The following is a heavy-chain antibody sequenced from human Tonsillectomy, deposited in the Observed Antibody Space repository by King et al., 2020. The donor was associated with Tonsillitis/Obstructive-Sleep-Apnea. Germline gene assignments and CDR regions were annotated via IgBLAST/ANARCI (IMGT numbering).Heavy chain of an antibody. V-gene: IGHV3-23*04. CDR2: ISGDGGTT. CDR1: GFTFRSYA. CDR3: AKGAYCTGWYESY. Sequence: VQLVESGGGLVQPGGSLRLSCAASGFTFRSYAMSWVRQAPGKGLEWVSGISGDGGTTYYADSVKGRFTISRDNSKNTLFLQMNSLRAEDTAVYYCAKGAYCTGWYESYWGQGTLVTVSS. D-gene: IGHD6-19*01. J-gene: IGHJ4*02.